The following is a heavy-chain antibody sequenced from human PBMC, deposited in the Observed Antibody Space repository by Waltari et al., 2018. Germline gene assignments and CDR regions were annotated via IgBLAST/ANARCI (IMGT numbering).Heavy chain of an antibody. CDR3: AKGKASGLVDWFDP. J-gene: IGHJ5*02. CDR2: ITCGGGAT. V-gene: IGHV3-23*01. CDR1: GFTFSNYA. Sequence: EVQLLESGGGLVQPGGSLRLSCAASGFTFSNYAMMWVRLAPGKGLECVSSITCGGGATFYADSVKGRFTISRDNSKNTLYVQMHSLRVDDSAIYYCAKGKASGLVDWFDPWGQGTLVTVSS. D-gene: IGHD6-19*01.